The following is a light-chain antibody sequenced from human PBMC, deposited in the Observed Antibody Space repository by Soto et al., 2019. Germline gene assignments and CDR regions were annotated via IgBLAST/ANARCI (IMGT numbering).Light chain of an antibody. CDR2: EVT. CDR3: SSYAGSNNLM. V-gene: IGLV2-8*01. CDR1: SSDVGGYKY. J-gene: IGLJ3*02. Sequence: QSALTQPPSASGSPGQSVTISCTGTSSDVGGYKYVSWYQHHPGKAPKLVIYEVTKRPSGVPDRFSGSKSGNTASLAVSGLQAEDEADYYCSSYAGSNNLMFGGGTKLTVL.